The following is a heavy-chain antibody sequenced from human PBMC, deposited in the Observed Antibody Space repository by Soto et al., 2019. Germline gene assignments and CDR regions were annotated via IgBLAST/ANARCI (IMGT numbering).Heavy chain of an antibody. J-gene: IGHJ5*02. Sequence: GGSLRLSCAASGFTFSSYGMHWVRQAPGKGLEWVAVISYDGSNKYYADSVKGRFTISRDNSKNTLYLQMNSLRAEDTAVYYCARIQTKDIVVVPAAENWFDPWGQGTLVTV. V-gene: IGHV3-30*03. CDR2: ISYDGSNK. CDR3: ARIQTKDIVVVPAAENWFDP. D-gene: IGHD2-2*01. CDR1: GFTFSSYG.